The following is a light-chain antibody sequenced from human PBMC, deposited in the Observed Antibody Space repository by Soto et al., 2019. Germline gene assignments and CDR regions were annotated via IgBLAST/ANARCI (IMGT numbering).Light chain of an antibody. J-gene: IGKJ2*01. V-gene: IGKV1-5*01. Sequence: DIPMTQSPSTLSASAGDRVTITCRASQSISNWLAWYQQKPGKAPKLLIYDASSLESGVPVRFSGSGSGTEFTLTISSLQPDDFATYYCQQYNSYSTFGQGTKLEIK. CDR3: QQYNSYST. CDR1: QSISNW. CDR2: DAS.